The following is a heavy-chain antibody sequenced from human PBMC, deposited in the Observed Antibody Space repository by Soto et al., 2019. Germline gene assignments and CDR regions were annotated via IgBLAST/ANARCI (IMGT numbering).Heavy chain of an antibody. D-gene: IGHD2-8*01. V-gene: IGHV4-39*01. J-gene: IGHJ5*02. Sequence: SETLSLTCTVSGGSISSSSYYWGWIRQPPGKGLEWIGTVYFTGSTYYNPSLKSRVTISVDTSKSQFSLNLSSVTAADTAVYYCARAYTPYYATPNWFDPWCQGTLVTVS. CDR2: VYFTGST. CDR1: GGSISSSSYY. CDR3: ARAYTPYYATPNWFDP.